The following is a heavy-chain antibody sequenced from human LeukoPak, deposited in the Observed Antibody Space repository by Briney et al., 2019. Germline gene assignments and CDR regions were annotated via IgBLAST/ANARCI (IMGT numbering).Heavy chain of an antibody. CDR1: GYTFTGYY. D-gene: IGHD5-12*01. CDR3: ASRLGEYSGYDHT. V-gene: IGHV1-2*02. J-gene: IGHJ4*02. CDR2: INPNSGGT. Sequence: GASVKVSCKASGYTFTGYYMHWVRRAPGQGLEWMGWINPNSGGTNYAQKFQGRVTMTRDTSISTAYMELSRLRSDDTAVYYCASRLGEYSGYDHTWGQGTLVTVSS.